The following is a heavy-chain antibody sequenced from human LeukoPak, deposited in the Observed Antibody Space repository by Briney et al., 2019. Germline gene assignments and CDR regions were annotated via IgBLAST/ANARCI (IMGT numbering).Heavy chain of an antibody. Sequence: GGSLRLSCAASGFTFSSYGMHWVRQAPGKGLEWVAVISYDGSNKYYADSVKGRFTISRDNSKNTLYLQMNSLRAEDTAVYYCAEVMATSTTWGQGTLVTVSS. CDR3: AEVMATSTT. CDR2: ISYDGSNK. J-gene: IGHJ5*02. V-gene: IGHV3-30*03. D-gene: IGHD5-24*01. CDR1: GFTFSSYG.